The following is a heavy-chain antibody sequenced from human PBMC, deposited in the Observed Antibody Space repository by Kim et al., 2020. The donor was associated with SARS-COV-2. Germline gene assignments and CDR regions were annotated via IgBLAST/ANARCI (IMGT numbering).Heavy chain of an antibody. Sequence: GGSLRLSCVVSGFTLTDKWMHWVRQSPGKGLLWVSRISDDGSGTSYADSVKGRFTISRDTAKNTVYLQMDSPRADDTAVYYCGTVFEFWGQGTLVTVSS. CDR2: ISDDGSGT. CDR1: GFTLTDKW. J-gene: IGHJ4*02. V-gene: IGHV3-74*01. CDR3: GTVFEF.